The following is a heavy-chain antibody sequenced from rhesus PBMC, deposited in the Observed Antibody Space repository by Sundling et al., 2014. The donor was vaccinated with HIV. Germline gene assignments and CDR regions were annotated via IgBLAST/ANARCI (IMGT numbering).Heavy chain of an antibody. CDR2: IYSNSEST. CDR3: AIGGTVFGLSRGRFDY. V-gene: IGHV4S13*01. Sequence: QVQLQESGPGLVKPSETLSLTCAVSGGSISGGYYWSWIRQPPGKGLEWIGGIYSNSESTNYNPSLKSRVTSSRDTSKNQFSLKLRSVTAADTAVYYCAIGGTVFGLSRGRFDYWGQGVLVTVSS. D-gene: IGHD3-3*01. CDR1: GGSISGGYY. J-gene: IGHJ4*01.